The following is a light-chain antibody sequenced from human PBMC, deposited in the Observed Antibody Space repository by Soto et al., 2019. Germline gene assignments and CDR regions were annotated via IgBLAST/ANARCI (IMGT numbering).Light chain of an antibody. V-gene: IGKV1-39*01. CDR1: QDIKNY. J-gene: IGKJ1*01. CDR3: QQSYNSPQT. CDR2: AAS. Sequence: DIQLTQSPSSLSASVGDRVTITCQASQDIKNYVIWYQLKPGKPPRLLIYAASSLQSGVPSRFSGSGSGTDFTLTISSLQPEDFATYSCQQSYNSPQTFGQGTKVDI.